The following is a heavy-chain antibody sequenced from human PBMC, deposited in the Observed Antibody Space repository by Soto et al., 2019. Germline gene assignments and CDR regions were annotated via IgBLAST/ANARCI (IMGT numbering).Heavy chain of an antibody. Sequence: QVQLVESGGGVVQPGTSLRVSCVGPGFTFRSNVIHWVRQARGKGLEWVALPSYHGRDKYYDDSVRGRFTISRDNSRNTVDLQMDSLRLEDTALYYSARCGTTGGLDVWGQGTLVSVSS. CDR2: PSYHGRDK. J-gene: IGHJ1*01. D-gene: IGHD3-16*01. V-gene: IGHV3-30*19. CDR3: ARCGTTGGLDV. CDR1: GFTFRSNV.